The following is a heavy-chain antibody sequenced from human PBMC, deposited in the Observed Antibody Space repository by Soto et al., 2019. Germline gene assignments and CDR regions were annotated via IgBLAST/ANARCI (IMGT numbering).Heavy chain of an antibody. CDR1: GYSFNNYW. V-gene: IGHV5-51*01. CDR3: ARLGYCTGGNCYHDY. Sequence: GESLKISCKGSGYSFNNYWIGWVRQMPGKGLEWLAIIYPGDSDTKYSPSFQGHVTISADRSISTAYLQWSSLKASDTAMYYCARLGYCTGGNCYHDYWGQGTLVTVSS. CDR2: IYPGDSDT. D-gene: IGHD2-15*01. J-gene: IGHJ4*02.